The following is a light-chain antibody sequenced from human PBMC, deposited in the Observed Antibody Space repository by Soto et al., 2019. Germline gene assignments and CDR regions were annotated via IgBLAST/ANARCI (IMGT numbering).Light chain of an antibody. Sequence: DIQMTQSPSSLSASVGDRVTITCRSSQSIFNYLNWYQQKPGKAPKLLIFAASSLQSGVPSRFSGSRSGPDFTLTISSLQPEDFATYYCQQSYSSPPTFGQGTKVDIK. CDR2: AAS. CDR3: QQSYSSPPT. CDR1: QSIFNY. V-gene: IGKV1-39*01. J-gene: IGKJ1*01.